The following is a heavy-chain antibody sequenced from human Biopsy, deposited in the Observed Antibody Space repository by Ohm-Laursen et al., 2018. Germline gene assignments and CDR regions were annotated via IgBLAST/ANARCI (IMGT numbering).Heavy chain of an antibody. Sequence: SSVKVSCKTSGGTFTNHAVGWVRQAPGQGLEWVGSSIPLFNTANYADKFQGRVTLTADKSTTTAYMELSSLGSEDTAIYYCARFPLGAYDDSGSYRAVEHWYFDLWGRGTLVTVSS. CDR1: GGTFTNHA. J-gene: IGHJ2*01. D-gene: IGHD3-22*01. CDR3: ARFPLGAYDDSGSYRAVEHWYFDL. V-gene: IGHV1-69*06. CDR2: SIPLFNTA.